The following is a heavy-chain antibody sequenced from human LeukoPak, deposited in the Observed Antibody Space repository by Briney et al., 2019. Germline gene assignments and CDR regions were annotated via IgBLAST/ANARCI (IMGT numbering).Heavy chain of an antibody. J-gene: IGHJ6*03. CDR3: ARDLRGRGRYFYYYMDV. V-gene: IGHV4-59*11. Sequence: PSETLSLTCTVSGGSISSHYWSWIRQPPGKGLEWIGYIYYTGSTNYNPSLESRVTISVDTSMHQFSLKLSSVTAADTAVYYCARDLRGRGRYFYYYMDVWGKGTTVTVSS. D-gene: IGHD3-10*01. CDR2: IYYTGST. CDR1: GGSISSHY.